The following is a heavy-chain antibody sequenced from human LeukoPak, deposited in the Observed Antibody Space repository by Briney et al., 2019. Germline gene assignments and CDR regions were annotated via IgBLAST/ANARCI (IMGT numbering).Heavy chain of an antibody. CDR2: ISSSSSTI. V-gene: IGHV3-48*01. Sequence: PGGSLRLSCAASGFTFSGYGMNWVRQAPGKGLEWVSYISSSSSTIYYADSVKGRFTISRDNAKNSLYLQMNSLRAEDTAVYYCARALGVVVTNWGQGTLVTVSS. CDR3: ARALGVVVTN. CDR1: GFTFSGYG. D-gene: IGHD2-21*02. J-gene: IGHJ4*02.